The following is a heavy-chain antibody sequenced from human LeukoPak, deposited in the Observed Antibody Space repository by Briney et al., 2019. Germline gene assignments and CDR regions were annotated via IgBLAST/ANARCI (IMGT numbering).Heavy chain of an antibody. V-gene: IGHV3-23*01. D-gene: IGHD3-10*01. CDR3: AKGIKNYYRSGYGMDV. CDR1: GGSISSGPYY. CDR2: ISGRSGST. Sequence: ETLSLTCTVSGGSISSGPYYWSWVRQAPGKGLEWVSAISGRSGSTYYAESVKGRFTISRDNSKNTLYLQMNSLRAEDTAVYYCAKGIKNYYRSGYGMDVWGQGTTVTVSS. J-gene: IGHJ6*02.